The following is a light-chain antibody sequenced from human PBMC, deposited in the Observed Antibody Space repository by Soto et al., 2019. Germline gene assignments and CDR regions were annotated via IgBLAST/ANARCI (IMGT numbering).Light chain of an antibody. CDR1: SSDVSAYNY. J-gene: IGLJ1*01. CDR2: DVN. Sequence: QSVLTQPRSVSGSPGQSVTISCTGSSSDVSAYNYVSWYQHNTGKAPKLLIYDVNKRPSGVPDRFSGSKFGNTASLTISGLQADDEATFYCCSYAGSYDYVFGTGTKVTVL. CDR3: CSYAGSYDYV. V-gene: IGLV2-11*01.